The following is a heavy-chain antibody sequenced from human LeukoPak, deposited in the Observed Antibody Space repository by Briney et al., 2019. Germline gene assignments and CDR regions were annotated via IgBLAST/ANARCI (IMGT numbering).Heavy chain of an antibody. CDR3: ASNVRSSTSPGAFDI. CDR2: IYPGDSDT. J-gene: IGHJ3*02. V-gene: IGHV5-51*01. D-gene: IGHD2-2*01. Sequence: HGESLKISCKGSGYSFTSYWIGWVRQMPGKGLEWMGIIYPGDSDTRYSPSFQGQVTISADKSISTAYLQWSSLKASDTAMYYCASNVRSSTSPGAFDIWGQGTMVTVSS. CDR1: GYSFTSYW.